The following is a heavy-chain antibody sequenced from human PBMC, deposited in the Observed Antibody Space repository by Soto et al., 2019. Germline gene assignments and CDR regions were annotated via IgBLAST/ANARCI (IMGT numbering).Heavy chain of an antibody. Sequence: QVHLVQSGAEVKRPGASVKVSCKGSDYTFTTYGITWVRQAPGQGLEWVGWISAHNGNTNYAQKLQGRVTVTRDTSTSTAYMELRSLRSDDTAVYYCARGRYGDYWGQGALVTVSS. CDR1: DYTFTTYG. CDR2: ISAHNGNT. V-gene: IGHV1-18*01. J-gene: IGHJ4*02. D-gene: IGHD1-1*01. CDR3: ARGRYGDY.